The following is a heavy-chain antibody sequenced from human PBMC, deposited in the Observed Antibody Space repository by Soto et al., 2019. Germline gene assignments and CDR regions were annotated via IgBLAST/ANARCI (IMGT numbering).Heavy chain of an antibody. Sequence: ASETLSLTCTVSGGSISSSDYYWSWIRQHPGKGLEWIGYIYYSGSTYYYPSLKRRVTISVDTSKNQFSLKLSSVTAADTAVYYCARGYCSTTSCYVGFYYMDVWGKGTTVTVSS. CDR2: IYYSGST. CDR1: GGSISSSDYY. J-gene: IGHJ6*03. V-gene: IGHV4-31*03. CDR3: ARGYCSTTSCYVGFYYMDV. D-gene: IGHD2-2*01.